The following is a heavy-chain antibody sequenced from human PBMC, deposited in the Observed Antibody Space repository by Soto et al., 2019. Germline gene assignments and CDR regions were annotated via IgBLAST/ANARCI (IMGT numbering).Heavy chain of an antibody. CDR2: ISDTGRTI. CDR1: GVDFRGSY. J-gene: IGHJ5*02. CDR3: AGFKEGKIVGLRWLDP. V-gene: IGHV3-11*01. D-gene: IGHD3-16*02. Sequence: GGSLRLSCVGSGVDFRGSYMNWIRQAPGKGLEWISYISDTGRTIHYADSVKGRFVISRDNSRDSLYLQMNDLRADDTAIYYCAGFKEGKIVGLRWLDPWGQGTRVNVS.